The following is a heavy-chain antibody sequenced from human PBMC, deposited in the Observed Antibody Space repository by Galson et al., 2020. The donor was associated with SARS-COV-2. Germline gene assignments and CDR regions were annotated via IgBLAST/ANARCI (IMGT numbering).Heavy chain of an antibody. CDR1: GFTFSSYD. D-gene: IGHD6-13*01. Sequence: GESLKISCAASGFTFSSYDMHWVRQATGKGLEWVSAIGTAGDTYYPGSVKGRFTISRENAKNSLYLQMNSLRAGDTAVYYCARGGPSSWYWYFDLWGRGTLVTVSS. CDR3: ARGGPSSWYWYFDL. J-gene: IGHJ2*01. CDR2: IGTAGDT. V-gene: IGHV3-13*01.